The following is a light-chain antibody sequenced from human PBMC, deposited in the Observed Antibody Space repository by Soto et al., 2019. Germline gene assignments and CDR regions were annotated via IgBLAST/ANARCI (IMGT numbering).Light chain of an antibody. V-gene: IGKV1-39*01. Sequence: DIQMTQSPSALSASVGDRVTSTCRASQSISSYLNWYQQKPGKAPKLLIYAASSWQSGVPSRFSGSGSGTDFTLTISSLQPEDFATYYCQQSYSTPFTFGPGNKVDIK. CDR3: QQSYSTPFT. CDR2: AAS. CDR1: QSISSY. J-gene: IGKJ3*01.